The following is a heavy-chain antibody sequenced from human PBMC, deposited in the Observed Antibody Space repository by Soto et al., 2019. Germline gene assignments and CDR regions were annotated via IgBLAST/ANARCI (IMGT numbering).Heavy chain of an antibody. CDR3: AKQGDSGRVGEIDD. CDR1: GFTLSYYG. V-gene: IGHV3-23*01. CDR2: ISVSGNRT. Sequence: EVQLMESGGLLVQPGRSLRLSCAGSGFTLSYYGMSWVRQAPGKGLEWVSAISVSGNRTYYADSVKGRFTISKDIFKNTLYLQMHSLRVEDTAVYYCAKQGDSGRVGEIDDWGQGTLVTVSS. J-gene: IGHJ4*02. D-gene: IGHD3-10*01.